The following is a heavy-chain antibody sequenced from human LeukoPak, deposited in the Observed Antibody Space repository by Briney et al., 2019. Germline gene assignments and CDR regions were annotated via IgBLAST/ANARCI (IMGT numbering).Heavy chain of an antibody. CDR1: GFTFSRYY. CDR3: TRVFVGDEYSSSGY. Sequence: GGSLRLSCAASGFTFSRYYMHWVRQAPGKGLVWVSRINSNGSSTTYADSVKGRFTISRDNAKNTLYLQMNSLKVEDTAVYYCTRVFVGDEYSSSGYWGQGTLVTVSS. J-gene: IGHJ4*02. CDR2: INSNGSST. D-gene: IGHD6-13*01. V-gene: IGHV3-74*01.